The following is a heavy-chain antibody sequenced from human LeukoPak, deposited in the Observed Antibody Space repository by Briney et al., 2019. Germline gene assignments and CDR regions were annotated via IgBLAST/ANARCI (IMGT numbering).Heavy chain of an antibody. D-gene: IGHD2-21*02. CDR2: IYYSGST. J-gene: IGHJ3*02. CDR3: ASWGAYCGGDCPDAFDI. V-gene: IGHV4-59*08. CDR1: GGSISSYY. Sequence: PSETLSLTCTVSGGSISSYYWCWIRQPPGKGLEWIGYIYYSGSTNYNPSLKSRVPISVDTSKNKFFLKLSLVTAADTAVYYCASWGAYCGGDCPDAFDIWGQGTMVTVSS.